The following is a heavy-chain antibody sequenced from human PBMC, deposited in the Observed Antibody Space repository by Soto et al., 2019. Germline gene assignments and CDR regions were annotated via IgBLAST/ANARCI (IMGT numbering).Heavy chain of an antibody. Sequence: SGPTLVNPTQTLTLTCTFSGFSLSTSGMCVSWIRQPPGKALEWLALIDWDDDKYYSTSLKTRLTISKDTSKNQVVLTMNNMDPVDTGTYYCAHSQYYDILTGYYRFGDTNYYFDYWGQGTLVTVSS. CDR1: GFSLSTSGMC. CDR3: AHSQYYDILTGYYRFGDTNYYFDY. D-gene: IGHD3-9*01. J-gene: IGHJ4*02. V-gene: IGHV2-70*12. CDR2: IDWDDDK.